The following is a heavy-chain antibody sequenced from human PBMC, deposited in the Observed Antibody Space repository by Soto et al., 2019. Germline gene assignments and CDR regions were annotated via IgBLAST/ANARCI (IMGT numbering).Heavy chain of an antibody. Sequence: GGSLRLSCAASGFTFSSYAMHWVRQAPGKGLEWVAVISYDGSNKYYADSVKGRFTISRDNSKNTLYLQMNSLRAEDTAVYYCARDRRYFDWLFPYYYYGMDVWGQGTTVTVSS. V-gene: IGHV3-30-3*01. CDR1: GFTFSSYA. CDR2: ISYDGSNK. D-gene: IGHD3-9*01. CDR3: ARDRRYFDWLFPYYYYGMDV. J-gene: IGHJ6*02.